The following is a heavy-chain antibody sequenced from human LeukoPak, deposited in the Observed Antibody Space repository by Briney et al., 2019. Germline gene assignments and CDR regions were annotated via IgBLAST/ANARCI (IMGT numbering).Heavy chain of an antibody. CDR3: ARGLVLATDDALDI. Sequence: PSETLSLTCSVSGASIRSYFWSWIRQSPGKGLEWIGYVYDNDISNFNPSLESRVTILVDRSKSQFSLKLRSVTAADTAVYYCARGLVLATDDALDIWGPGTMVTVSS. D-gene: IGHD5-12*01. J-gene: IGHJ3*02. CDR2: VYDNDIS. CDR1: GASIRSYF. V-gene: IGHV4-59*01.